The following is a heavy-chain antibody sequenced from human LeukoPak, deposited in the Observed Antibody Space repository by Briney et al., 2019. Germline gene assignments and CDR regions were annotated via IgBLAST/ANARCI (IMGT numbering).Heavy chain of an antibody. CDR3: AKEQKIQLYPTVTTDY. J-gene: IGHJ4*02. Sequence: SGGSLRLSCAASGFTFSSYAMSWVRQAPGKGLEWVSAISGSGGSTYYADSVKGRFTISRDNSKNTLYLQMNSLRAEDTAVYYCAKEQKIQLYPTVTTDYWGQGTLVTVSS. D-gene: IGHD4-17*01. CDR2: ISGSGGST. V-gene: IGHV3-23*01. CDR1: GFTFSSYA.